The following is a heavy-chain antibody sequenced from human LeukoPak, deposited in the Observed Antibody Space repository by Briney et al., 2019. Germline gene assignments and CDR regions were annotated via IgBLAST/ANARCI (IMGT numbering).Heavy chain of an antibody. V-gene: IGHV5-51*01. CDR1: GYSFTSYW. CDR3: ARQGLAARPDPGAHH. J-gene: IGHJ4*02. D-gene: IGHD6-6*01. Sequence: GESLKISCNGSGYSFTSYWIGWVRQMPGKGLEWMGIIYPGDPDTRYSPSFQGQVTISADKSISTAYLQWSSLKASDTAMYYCARQGLAARPDPGAHHWGQGTLVTVSS. CDR2: IYPGDPDT.